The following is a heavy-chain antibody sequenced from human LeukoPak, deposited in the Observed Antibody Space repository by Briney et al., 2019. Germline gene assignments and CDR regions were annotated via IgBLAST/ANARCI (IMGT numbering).Heavy chain of an antibody. J-gene: IGHJ4*02. D-gene: IGHD2-15*01. CDR3: ARDSDVHCSGGSCTNFDY. Sequence: GGSLRLSCVASGFIFSSYSMNWVRQAPGKGLEWVSSISSSSIYIYYADSVKGRFTISRDNAKKSLYLQMNSLRAEDTAIYYCARDSDVHCSGGSCTNFDYWGQGTLVTVSS. V-gene: IGHV3-21*01. CDR1: GFIFSSYS. CDR2: ISSSSIYI.